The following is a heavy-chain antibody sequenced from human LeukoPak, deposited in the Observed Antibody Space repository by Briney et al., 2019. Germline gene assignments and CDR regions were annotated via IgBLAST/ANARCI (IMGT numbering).Heavy chain of an antibody. CDR2: INPNGGGT. Sequence: ASVKVSCKTSGYTFTAYYMHWVRQAPGQGPEWLGWINPNGGGTEYAQKFQGRVTMTTETSISTAYMELNSLRADDTAVYFCARTAHADTGGYGQFDSWGQGTQVTVSS. CDR3: ARTAHADTGGYGQFDS. J-gene: IGHJ4*02. CDR1: GYTFTAYY. V-gene: IGHV1-2*02. D-gene: IGHD3-16*01.